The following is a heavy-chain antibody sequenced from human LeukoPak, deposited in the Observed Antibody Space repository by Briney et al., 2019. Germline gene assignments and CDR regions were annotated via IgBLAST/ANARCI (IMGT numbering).Heavy chain of an antibody. D-gene: IGHD4-17*01. CDR3: STGYRGDYVGL. V-gene: IGHV3-48*02. Sequence: GGSLRLSCAASGFTFSSHSIHWVRQAPGKGLEWVSYARCSSATIYYADSVKGRFTISRENAKNSLFLQMNSLRDEDTAVYYCSTGYRGDYVGLWGQGTLVTVSS. CDR2: ARCSSATI. CDR1: GFTFSSHS. J-gene: IGHJ4*02.